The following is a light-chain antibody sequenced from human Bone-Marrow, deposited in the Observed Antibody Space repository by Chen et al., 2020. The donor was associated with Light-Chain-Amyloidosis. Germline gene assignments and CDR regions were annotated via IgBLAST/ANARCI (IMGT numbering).Light chain of an antibody. J-gene: IGLJ1*01. Sequence: QSALTQPASVSGSPGQSITISCTGTSGDAGTYNYDSWYQQHPGKAPKVMIYAVSNRPSGVSNRFSGSKSGNTASLTISGLQAEDEADYYCSSFTSSSSYVFGPGTKVTVL. CDR1: SGDAGTYNY. V-gene: IGLV2-14*01. CDR2: AVS. CDR3: SSFTSSSSYV.